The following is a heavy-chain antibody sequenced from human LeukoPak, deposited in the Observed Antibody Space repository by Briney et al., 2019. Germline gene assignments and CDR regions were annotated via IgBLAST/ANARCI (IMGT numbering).Heavy chain of an antibody. Sequence: ASVKVSCKASGYTSTSYAMHWVRQAPGQRLEWMGWINAGNGNTKYSQKFQGRVTITRDTSASTAYMELSSLRSEDTAVYYCARDRMGVTTGWFDPWGQGTLVTVSS. J-gene: IGHJ5*02. V-gene: IGHV1-3*01. CDR3: ARDRMGVTTGWFDP. CDR1: GYTSTSYA. CDR2: INAGNGNT. D-gene: IGHD4-11*01.